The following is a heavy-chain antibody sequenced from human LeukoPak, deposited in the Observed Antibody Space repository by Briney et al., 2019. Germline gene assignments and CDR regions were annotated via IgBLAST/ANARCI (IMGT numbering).Heavy chain of an antibody. J-gene: IGHJ5*02. V-gene: IGHV4-59*01. Sequence: SETLSLTCTVPGGSISSYYWSWIRQPPGKGLEWIGYIYYSGSTNYNPSLKSRVTISVDTSKNQFSLKLSSVTAADTAVYYCARASWQLETNWFDPWGQGTLVTVSS. CDR3: ARASWQLETNWFDP. CDR2: IYYSGST. CDR1: GGSISSYY. D-gene: IGHD6-6*01.